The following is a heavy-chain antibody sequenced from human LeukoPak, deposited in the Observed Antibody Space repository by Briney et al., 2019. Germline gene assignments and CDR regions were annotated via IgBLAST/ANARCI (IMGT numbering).Heavy chain of an antibody. CDR1: GGSISGYY. J-gene: IGHJ4*02. CDR3: ARVGMYYYDSSGYYSLDY. V-gene: IGHV4-4*07. Sequence: ETLSLTCTVSGGSISGYYWTWIRQPAGKGLEWIGRIYASGSASYNPSLESRVTMSADTSKNEISLKLTSVTAADTAVYYCARVGMYYYDSSGYYSLDYWGQGTLVTVSS. D-gene: IGHD3-22*01. CDR2: IYASGSA.